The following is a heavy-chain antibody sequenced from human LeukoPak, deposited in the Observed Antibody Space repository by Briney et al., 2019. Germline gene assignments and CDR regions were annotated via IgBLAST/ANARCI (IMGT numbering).Heavy chain of an antibody. J-gene: IGHJ5*02. D-gene: IGHD6-13*01. CDR1: GGSISSYY. CDR2: IYTSGST. CDR3: SRSLPGAVGAADL. Sequence: SETLSLTCTVSGGSISSYYWSWIRQPAGKGLEWIGRIYTSGSTNYNPSLKSRVTMSVDTSKNQFSLKLSSVTAADTGIYYCSRSLPGAVGAADLWGQGTLVTVSS. V-gene: IGHV4-4*07.